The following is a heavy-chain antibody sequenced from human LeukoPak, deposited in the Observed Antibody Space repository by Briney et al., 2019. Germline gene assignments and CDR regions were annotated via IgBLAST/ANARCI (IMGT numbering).Heavy chain of an antibody. D-gene: IGHD3-10*01. CDR1: GFTVSTKY. J-gene: IGHJ2*01. CDR2: LYSGSDT. Sequence: GGSLRLSCAASGFTVSTKYMNWVRQAPGKGLELVSILYSGSDTYYANSVKGRFTISRDSSKNILFLQMNDLRAEDTAVYYCARVGDHFHWYLDLWGRGTLVTVSS. V-gene: IGHV3-53*01. CDR3: ARVGDHFHWYLDL.